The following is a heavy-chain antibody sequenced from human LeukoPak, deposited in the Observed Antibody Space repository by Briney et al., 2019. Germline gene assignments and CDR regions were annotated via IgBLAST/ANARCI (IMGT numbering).Heavy chain of an antibody. V-gene: IGHV4-4*02. CDR3: VRHGAFYFDS. Sequence: LEWIGEMHHSGSTHYNPSLKSRVTMSTDKSENQLSLKLNSVTAADTAVYYCVRHGAFYFDSWGQGALVTVSS. D-gene: IGHD4-17*01. J-gene: IGHJ4*02. CDR2: MHHSGST.